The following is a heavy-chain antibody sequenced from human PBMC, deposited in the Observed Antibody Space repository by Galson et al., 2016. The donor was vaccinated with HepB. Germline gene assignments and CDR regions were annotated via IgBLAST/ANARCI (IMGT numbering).Heavy chain of an antibody. D-gene: IGHD6-19*01. V-gene: IGHV3-30*18. Sequence: SLRLSCAASGFSFGSYAMNWVRQTPAKGLEWVAVISGDGTNKYYADSVKGRFTISRDNSKSTLYLQMSSLRADDTAVYSCAKKGYSSGKFDAFDIWGQGTVDTVSS. J-gene: IGHJ3*02. CDR1: GFSFGSYA. CDR2: ISGDGTNK. CDR3: AKKGYSSGKFDAFDI.